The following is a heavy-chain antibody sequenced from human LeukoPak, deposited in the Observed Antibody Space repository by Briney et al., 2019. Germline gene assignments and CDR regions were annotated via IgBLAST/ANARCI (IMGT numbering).Heavy chain of an antibody. CDR2: IKSKTDGGTT. V-gene: IGHV3-15*01. CDR3: TRTPLGTTGTTPGGY. J-gene: IGHJ4*02. D-gene: IGHD1-1*01. CDR1: GFTFSNAW. Sequence: GGSLRLSCAASGFTFSNAWMSWVRQAPGKGLGWVGRIKSKTDGGTTDYAAPVKGRFTISRDDSKNTLYLQMNSLKTEDTAVYYCTRTPLGTTGTTPGGYWGQGTLVTVSS.